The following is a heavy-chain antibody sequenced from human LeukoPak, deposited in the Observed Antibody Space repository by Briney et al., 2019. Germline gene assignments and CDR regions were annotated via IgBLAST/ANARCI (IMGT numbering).Heavy chain of an antibody. J-gene: IGHJ4*02. CDR3: ARGPGGIYYFDY. Sequence: ASVKVSCKASGYTFTSYGISWVRQAPGQGLEWMGVMNPSGDSASYAQKLQGKATMTRDMSTSTFYMDLSSLTSEDTAVYYCARGPGGIYYFDYWGQGTLVTVSS. CDR2: MNPSGDSA. V-gene: IGHV1-46*01. CDR1: GYTFTSYG. D-gene: IGHD3-16*01.